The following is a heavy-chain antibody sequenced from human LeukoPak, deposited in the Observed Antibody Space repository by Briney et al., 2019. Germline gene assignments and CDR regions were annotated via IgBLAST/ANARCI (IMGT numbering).Heavy chain of an antibody. Sequence: GGSLRLSCAASGFTFSIYWMSWVRQAPGKGLEWVANIKQDGSEKYYVDSVKGRFTISRDNAKNSLYLQMNSLRAEDTAVYYCARDFYGGNSDYWGQGTPVTVSS. J-gene: IGHJ4*02. CDR1: GFTFSIYW. V-gene: IGHV3-7*01. D-gene: IGHD4-23*01. CDR2: IKQDGSEK. CDR3: ARDFYGGNSDY.